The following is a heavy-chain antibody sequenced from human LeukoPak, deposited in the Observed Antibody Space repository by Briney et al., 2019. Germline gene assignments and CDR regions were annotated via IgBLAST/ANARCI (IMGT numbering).Heavy chain of an antibody. V-gene: IGHV1-58*02. Sequence: SVKVSCKASGFTFTSSAMQWVRQARGQRLEWIGWIVVGSGNTNYAQKHRGRVTMTRDTSTSTTYMELRSLRSDDTALYYCARDFYEGVPYADCFDPWGQGTLVTVSS. CDR1: GFTFTSSA. D-gene: IGHD3-16*01. CDR2: IVVGSGNT. CDR3: ARDFYEGVPYADCFDP. J-gene: IGHJ5*02.